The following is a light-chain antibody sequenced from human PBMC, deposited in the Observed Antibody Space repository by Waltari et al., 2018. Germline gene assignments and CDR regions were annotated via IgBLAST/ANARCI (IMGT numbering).Light chain of an antibody. J-gene: IGKJ1*01. V-gene: IGKV3-20*01. CDR2: GAS. CDR1: QSLTKRY. Sequence: VLTQSPGTLSLSPGERATLSCRASQSLTKRYLAWYQQKPGQAPRLLIYGASSRAAGIPDRFSGSGSGTDFTLTISRLEPEDFVVYYCQHYVRLPATFGQGTKVEIK. CDR3: QHYVRLPAT.